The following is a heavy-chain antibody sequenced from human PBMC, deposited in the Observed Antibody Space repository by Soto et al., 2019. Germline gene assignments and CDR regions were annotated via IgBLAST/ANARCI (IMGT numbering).Heavy chain of an antibody. CDR1: GFTSHEEA. J-gene: IGHJ6*02. CDR3: VKDVSPGGADV. D-gene: IGHD3-10*01. V-gene: IGHV3-9*02. Sequence: EAGGGLVQPGRSLRLSCVASGFTSHEEAMHWVRQTRGKGLEWVSGIYWGSNKIDYADSVKGRFTISRDNAKNSLFLQMNSLSADDTALYYCVKDVSPGGADVWGQGTTVTVSS. CDR2: IYWGSNKI.